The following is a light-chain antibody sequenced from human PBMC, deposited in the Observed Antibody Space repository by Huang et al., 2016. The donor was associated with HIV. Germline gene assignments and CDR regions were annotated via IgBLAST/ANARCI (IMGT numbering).Light chain of an antibody. CDR2: SVS. Sequence: EIVVTQSPATLSVSPGEGATLSCLASQYVGTSLAWYRQKPGQSPRLVIHSVSTRATGFPARFSGSGSRTEFTLTITSLQSEDCALYYCQQYYNWPWTFGLGTKVEI. CDR1: QYVGTS. J-gene: IGKJ1*01. V-gene: IGKV3-15*01. CDR3: QQYYNWPWT.